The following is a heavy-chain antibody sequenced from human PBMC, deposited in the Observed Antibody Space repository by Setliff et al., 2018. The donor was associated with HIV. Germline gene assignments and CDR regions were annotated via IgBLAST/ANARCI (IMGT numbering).Heavy chain of an antibody. V-gene: IGHV1-46*01. D-gene: IGHD3-22*01. CDR3: ARCYCDSSGPTDAFDI. Sequence: GASVKVSCKASGYTFTNYYIHWVRQAPGQGLEWMGLINPSGGKTSYAKKFQGRLTMTRDTSRSTVYMELSSLRSEDTAMYYCARCYCDSSGPTDAFDIWGQGTVVTVSS. J-gene: IGHJ3*02. CDR1: GYTFTNYY. CDR2: INPSGGKT.